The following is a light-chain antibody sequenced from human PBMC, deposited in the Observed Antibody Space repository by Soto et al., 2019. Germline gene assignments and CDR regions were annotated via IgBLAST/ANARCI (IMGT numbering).Light chain of an antibody. CDR3: QQRNNWSWT. CDR1: QSVYNY. V-gene: IGKV3-11*01. J-gene: IGKJ1*01. Sequence: EIVLTQSPATLSLSPGERATLSCRASQSVYNYLAWYQLKPGQAPRLLIYDASNRAAGIPARFGASGSATDFTLTISSLEPEDFAFYYCQQRNNWSWTFGQGTKVDIK. CDR2: DAS.